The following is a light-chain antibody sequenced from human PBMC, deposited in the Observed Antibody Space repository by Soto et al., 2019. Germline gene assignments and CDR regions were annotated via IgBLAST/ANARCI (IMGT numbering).Light chain of an antibody. J-gene: IGKJ2*01. Sequence: EIVLTQSPATLSLSPGERATLSCRASQSVSSYLAWYQQKPGQAPRLLNYDASNRPTGIPARFSGSGSGTDYTLTISSLEPEEFAGYYCQQRSNWPPYMYTFGQGTKLELQ. CDR2: DAS. CDR3: QQRSNWPPYMYT. CDR1: QSVSSY. V-gene: IGKV3-11*01.